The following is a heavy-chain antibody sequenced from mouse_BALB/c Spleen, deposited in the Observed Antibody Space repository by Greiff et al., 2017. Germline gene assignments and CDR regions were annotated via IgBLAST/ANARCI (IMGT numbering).Heavy chain of an antibody. Sequence: VKLVESGAELARPGASVKMSCKASGYTFTSYTMHWVKQRPGQGLEWIGYINPSSGYTNYNQKFKDKATLTADKSSSTAYMQLSSLTSEDSAVYYCARERTTATGAMDYWGQGTSVTVSS. CDR2: INPSSGYT. J-gene: IGHJ4*01. CDR1: GYTFTSYT. D-gene: IGHD1-2*01. V-gene: IGHV1-4*01. CDR3: ARERTTATGAMDY.